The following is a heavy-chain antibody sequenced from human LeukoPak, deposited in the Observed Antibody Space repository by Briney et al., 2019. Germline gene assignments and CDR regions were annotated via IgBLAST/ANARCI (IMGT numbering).Heavy chain of an antibody. CDR1: GYTFTSYG. J-gene: IGHJ4*02. CDR2: ISAYNGNT. V-gene: IGHV1-18*01. Sequence: ASVKVSCKASGYTFTSYGISWVRQAPGQGLEWMGWISAYNGNTNYAQKLQGRVTMTTDTSTSTAYMELRSLRSDDTAVYYYARDQGHDYGDYFDYWGQGTLVTVSS. D-gene: IGHD4-17*01. CDR3: ARDQGHDYGDYFDY.